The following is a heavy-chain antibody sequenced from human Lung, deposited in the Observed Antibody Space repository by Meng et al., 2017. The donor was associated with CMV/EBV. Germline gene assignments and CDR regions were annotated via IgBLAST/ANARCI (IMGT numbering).Heavy chain of an antibody. D-gene: IGHD7-27*01. V-gene: IGHV3-7*01. J-gene: IGHJ4*02. CDR1: GFTFSSYW. CDR3: ARDNNWGPDY. CDR2: IKQDGSEK. Sequence: ESXKISCAASGFTFSSYWMSWVRQAPGKGREWVANIKQDGSEKYYVDSVKGRFTISRDNAKYSLYLQMNSLRAEDTAVYYCARDNNWGPDYWGQGTLVTVSS.